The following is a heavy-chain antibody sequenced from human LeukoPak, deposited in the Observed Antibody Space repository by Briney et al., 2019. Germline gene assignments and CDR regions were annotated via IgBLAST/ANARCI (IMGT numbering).Heavy chain of an antibody. CDR2: IIPAFGTT. CDR1: GDTFNSYA. J-gene: IGHJ4*02. V-gene: IGHV1-69*06. D-gene: IGHD3-10*01. CDR3: AREYYGSGSYYDGYYFDF. Sequence: SVKVSCKVSGDTFNSYAVAWVRQAPGQGLEWMGLIIPAFGTTHYAQRFQGRVTITSDRSTTTAYMELGSLRSEDTAVYYCAREYYGSGSYYDGYYFDFWGQGTLVSVSS.